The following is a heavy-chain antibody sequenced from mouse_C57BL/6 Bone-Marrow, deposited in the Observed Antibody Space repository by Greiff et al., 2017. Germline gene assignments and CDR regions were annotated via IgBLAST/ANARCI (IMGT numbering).Heavy chain of an antibody. CDR3: ARHGGWLPPLDD. D-gene: IGHD2-3*01. CDR1: GFTFSSYG. V-gene: IGHV5-6*02. CDR2: ISSGGSYT. Sequence: DVMLVESGGDLVKPGGSLKLSCAASGFTFSSYGMSWVRQTPDKRLEWVATISSGGSYTYYPDSVKGLFTSSRDNTKNTLYLQMSSLKSEDTAMDYCARHGGWLPPLDDWGQGTLVTVSA. J-gene: IGHJ3*01.